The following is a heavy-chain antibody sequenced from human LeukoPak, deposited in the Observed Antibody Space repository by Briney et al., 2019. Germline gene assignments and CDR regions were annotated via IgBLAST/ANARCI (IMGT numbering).Heavy chain of an antibody. CDR3: ARKGLGRRDGFDV. CDR1: SGSISSYY. D-gene: IGHD3/OR15-3a*01. CDR2: IYYSGST. Sequence: PSETLSLTCTVSSGSISSYYWSWIRQPPGKGLEWIGCIYYSGSTNYNPSLKSRVIISVDTSKNQFSLKLSSVTAADTAVYYCARKGLGRRDGFDVWGQGTMVTVSS. J-gene: IGHJ3*01. V-gene: IGHV4-59*01.